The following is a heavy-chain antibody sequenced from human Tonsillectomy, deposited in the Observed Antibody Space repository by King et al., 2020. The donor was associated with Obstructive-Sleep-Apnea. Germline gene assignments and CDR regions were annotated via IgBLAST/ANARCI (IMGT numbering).Heavy chain of an antibody. Sequence: VQLVESGGGLVQPGGSLRLSCVASTFTFSSYWMSWGRQSPGKGLEWVANIRQDGSEKNYVDSVKGRYTISRDNAKNSLYLQMNSLRDEDTAVYYCARDHSWDGAFDVWGQGTRVTVSS. J-gene: IGHJ3*01. V-gene: IGHV3-7*03. CDR1: TFTFSSYW. D-gene: IGHD6-13*01. CDR2: IRQDGSEK. CDR3: ARDHSWDGAFDV.